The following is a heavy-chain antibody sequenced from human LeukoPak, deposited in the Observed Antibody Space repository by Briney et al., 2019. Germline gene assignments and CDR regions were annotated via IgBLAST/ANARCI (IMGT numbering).Heavy chain of an antibody. CDR3: ARSGLSTTYGAFDI. CDR1: GYTFTSYA. CDR2: INAGNGNT. Sequence: GASVKVSCKASGYTFTSYAMHWVRQAPGQRLEWMGWINAGNGNTKYSQKFQGRVTITRDTSASTAYMELSSLRSEDTAVYYCARSGLSTTYGAFDIWGQGTMVTVSS. J-gene: IGHJ3*02. V-gene: IGHV1-3*01. D-gene: IGHD1-26*01.